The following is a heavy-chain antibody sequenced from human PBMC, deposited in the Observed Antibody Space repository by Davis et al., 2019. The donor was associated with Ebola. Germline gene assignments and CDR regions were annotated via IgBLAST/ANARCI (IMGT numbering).Heavy chain of an antibody. CDR3: AREVTFYFDY. Sequence: MPSETLSLTCTVSGGSISSSSYYWGWIRQPPGKGLEWIGSIYYSGSTYYNPSLKSRVTISVDTSKNQFSLKLSSVTAADTAVYYCAREVTFYFDYWGQGTLVTVSS. CDR2: IYYSGST. V-gene: IGHV4-39*07. J-gene: IGHJ4*02. D-gene: IGHD2-21*02. CDR1: GGSISSSSYY.